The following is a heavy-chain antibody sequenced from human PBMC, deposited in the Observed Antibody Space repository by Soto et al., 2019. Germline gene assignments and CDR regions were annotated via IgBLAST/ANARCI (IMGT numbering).Heavy chain of an antibody. J-gene: IGHJ6*02. V-gene: IGHV3-74*01. D-gene: IGHD6-6*01. CDR1: GFTFSSYW. Sequence: EVQLVESGGGLVQPGGSLRLSCAASGFTFSSYWMHWVRQAPGKGLVWVSRINSDGSSTSYADSVKGRFTISRANAKNTLYLQMNSLRAEDTAVYYCARSIAARLYYYYGMDVWGQGTTVTVSS. CDR2: INSDGSST. CDR3: ARSIAARLYYYYGMDV.